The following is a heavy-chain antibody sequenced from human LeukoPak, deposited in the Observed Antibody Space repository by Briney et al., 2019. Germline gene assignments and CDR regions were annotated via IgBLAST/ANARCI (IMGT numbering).Heavy chain of an antibody. Sequence: GSLRLSCAASGFTFSSYSMNWVRQAPGKGLEWIGRIYTSGSTNYNPSLKSRVTMSVDTSKNQFSLKLSSVTAADTAVYYCARARYSSSDYYYYYMDVWGKGTTVTVSS. CDR3: ARARYSSSDYYYYYMDV. CDR1: GFTFSSYS. D-gene: IGHD6-6*01. J-gene: IGHJ6*03. CDR2: IYTSGST. V-gene: IGHV4-4*07.